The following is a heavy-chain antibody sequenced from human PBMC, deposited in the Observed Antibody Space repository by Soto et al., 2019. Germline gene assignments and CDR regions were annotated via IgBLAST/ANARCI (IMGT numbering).Heavy chain of an antibody. CDR1: GFTFNSYA. Sequence: QVQLVESGGGVVQPGRSLRLSCAASGFTFNSYAMHWVRQAPGKGLEWVAVISYDESNKNYADSVKGRFTISRDNSKNTLYLQMNSLRAEDTAVYYCARDRRGSGSYSTMDYWGQGTLVTVSS. CDR2: ISYDESNK. CDR3: ARDRRGSGSYSTMDY. J-gene: IGHJ4*02. V-gene: IGHV3-30-3*01. D-gene: IGHD1-26*01.